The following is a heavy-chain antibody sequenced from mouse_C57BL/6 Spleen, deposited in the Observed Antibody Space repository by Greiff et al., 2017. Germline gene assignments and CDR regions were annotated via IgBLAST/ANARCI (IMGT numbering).Heavy chain of an antibody. J-gene: IGHJ1*03. Sequence: EVQLQQSGPGLVKPSQSLSLTCSVTGYSITSGYYWNWIRQFPGNKLEWMGYISYDGSNNYNPSLKNRISITRDTSKNQFFLKLNSVTTEDTATYYCARVRAGDWYFDVWGTGTTVTVSS. D-gene: IGHD3-1*01. V-gene: IGHV3-6*01. CDR2: ISYDGSN. CDR1: GYSITSGYY. CDR3: ARVRAGDWYFDV.